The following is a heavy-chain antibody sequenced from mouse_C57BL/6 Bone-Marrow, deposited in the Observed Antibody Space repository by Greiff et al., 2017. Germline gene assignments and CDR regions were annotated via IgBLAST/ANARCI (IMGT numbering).Heavy chain of an antibody. D-gene: IGHD2-4*01. CDR2: IFPGSGRT. V-gene: IGHV1-75*01. J-gene: IGHJ3*01. Sequence: QVQLQQSGPELVKPGASVKISCKASGYTFTDYYINWVKQRPGQGLEWIGWIFPGSGRTYYNEKFKGKATLTVDKSSSTAYMLLSSLTSEDSAVYFCARERAYDYGLAWFAYWGQGTLVTVSA. CDR1: GYTFTDYY. CDR3: ARERAYDYGLAWFAY.